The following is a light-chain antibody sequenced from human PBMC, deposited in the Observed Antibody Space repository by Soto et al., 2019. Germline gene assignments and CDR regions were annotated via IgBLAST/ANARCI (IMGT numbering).Light chain of an antibody. Sequence: ETVMTQSPATLSVSPGERATLSCRASQSVNSNLAWYQQKVGQAPRLLIYGASSRATGIPARFSGSGSGTEFTLTISSLQSEDFAVYYCQQYENWPRTFGLGTKVEI. CDR2: GAS. J-gene: IGKJ1*01. CDR3: QQYENWPRT. V-gene: IGKV3D-15*01. CDR1: QSVNSN.